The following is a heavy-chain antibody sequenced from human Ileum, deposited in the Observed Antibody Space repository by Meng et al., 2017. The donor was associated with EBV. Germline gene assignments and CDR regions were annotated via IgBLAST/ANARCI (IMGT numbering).Heavy chain of an antibody. J-gene: IGHJ4*02. CDR3: ARGEGYCTNGVCSPGY. CDR2: INAVNGNT. V-gene: IGHV1-3*01. D-gene: IGHD2-8*01. Sequence: QVQLVQPGAEVKKPGASVKVSCKASGYTFTSYAMHWVRQAPGQRLEWMGWINAVNGNTKYSQKFQGRVTITRDTSASTAYMELSSLRSEDTAVYYCARGEGYCTNGVCSPGYWGQGSLVTVAS. CDR1: GYTFTSYA.